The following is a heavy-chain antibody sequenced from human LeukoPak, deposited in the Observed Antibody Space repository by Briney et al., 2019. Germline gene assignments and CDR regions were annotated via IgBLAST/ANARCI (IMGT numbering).Heavy chain of an antibody. CDR1: GGAITSYY. J-gene: IGHJ4*02. V-gene: IGHV4-59*08. Sequence: SETLSLTCTVSGGAITSYYWSWIRQPPGEGLEWIGYINYSGSTNYNPSLKSRVTISIDTSKNQFSLNLTSVTAADTAVYYCARGGLGGITAYSNYLFDYWGQGTLVTVSS. D-gene: IGHD4-11*01. CDR3: ARGGLGGITAYSNYLFDY. CDR2: INYSGST.